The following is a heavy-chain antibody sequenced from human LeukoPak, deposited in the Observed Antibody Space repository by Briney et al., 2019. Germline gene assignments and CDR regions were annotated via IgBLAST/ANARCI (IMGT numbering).Heavy chain of an antibody. J-gene: IGHJ4*02. CDR3: TRDQTPYY. CDR1: GFTFSSYS. V-gene: IGHV3-49*04. CDR2: IASETYGGTA. Sequence: GGSLRLSCAASGFTFSSYSMNWVRQAPGKGLEWVGFIASETYGGTAEYAASVKGRFTISRDDSKSIAYLQMNSLKTEDTAVYYCTRDQTPYYWGQGTLVTVSS.